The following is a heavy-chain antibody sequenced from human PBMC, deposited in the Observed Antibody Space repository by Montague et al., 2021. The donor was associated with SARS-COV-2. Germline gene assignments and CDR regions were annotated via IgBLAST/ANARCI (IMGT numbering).Heavy chain of an antibody. CDR1: GFPFSTYW. Sequence: SLRLSCAASGFPFSTYWMTLVRQAPGKGLEGVANINQDGIGIHYVDSVRGRFTISRDNAKNSLYLQMNSLRVEDTALYYCGRDMDIWGPGTTVTVSS. CDR2: INQDGIGI. CDR3: GRDMDI. V-gene: IGHV3-7*03. J-gene: IGHJ6*02.